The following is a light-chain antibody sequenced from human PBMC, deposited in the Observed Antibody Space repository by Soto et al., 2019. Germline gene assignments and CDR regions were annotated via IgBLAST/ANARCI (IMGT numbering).Light chain of an antibody. V-gene: IGLV2-14*01. CDR1: SSDVGAYNF. CDR3: ASVTTTSFV. Sequence: QSALTQPASVSGSPGQSITISCIGTSSDVGAYNFVSWYQHHPDKAPKLMISEVSNRPSGVSDRFSGSKSGNTASLTISGLQAEDEADYYCASVTTTSFVFGTGTKVTVL. CDR2: EVS. J-gene: IGLJ1*01.